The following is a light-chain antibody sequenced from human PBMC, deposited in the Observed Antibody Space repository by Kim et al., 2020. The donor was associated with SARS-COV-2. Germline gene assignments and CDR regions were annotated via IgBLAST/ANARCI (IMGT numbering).Light chain of an antibody. CDR1: NIGSKS. CDR3: QVWDSSSDHRV. CDR2: YDS. V-gene: IGLV3-21*04. Sequence: APGKTARITCGGNNIGSKSVNWYQQKPGQAPVLVIYYDSDRPPVIPERVSGSNSGNTATLTISRVEAGDDADYYCQVWDSSSDHRVFGGGTQLTVL. J-gene: IGLJ3*02.